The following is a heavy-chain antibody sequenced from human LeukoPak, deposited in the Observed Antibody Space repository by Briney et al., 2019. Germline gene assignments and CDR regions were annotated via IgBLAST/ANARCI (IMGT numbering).Heavy chain of an antibody. Sequence: GGSLRLSCAASGFTVSSNYMNWVRQAPGKGLEWVSSISSSSSYIYYADSVKGRFTISRDNAKNSLYLQMSSLRAEDTAVYYCARDAGIRFGVAWFDPWGQGTLVTVSS. CDR3: ARDAGIRFGVAWFDP. D-gene: IGHD3-3*01. CDR2: ISSSSSYI. J-gene: IGHJ5*02. CDR1: GFTVSSNY. V-gene: IGHV3-21*01.